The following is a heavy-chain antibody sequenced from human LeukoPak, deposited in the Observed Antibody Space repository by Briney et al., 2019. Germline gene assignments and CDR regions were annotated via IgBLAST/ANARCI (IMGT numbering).Heavy chain of an antibody. Sequence: SGGSLRLSCVVSGSTFSSYAMSWVRQAPGKGLEWVSTISGSGGSTFYADSVKGRFTISRDNSKNTLFLQMNSLRVEDTAVYYCAAAWKEGWLDPWGQGTLVTVSS. CDR3: AAAWKEGWLDP. D-gene: IGHD1-1*01. V-gene: IGHV3-23*01. CDR1: GSTFSSYA. J-gene: IGHJ5*02. CDR2: ISGSGGST.